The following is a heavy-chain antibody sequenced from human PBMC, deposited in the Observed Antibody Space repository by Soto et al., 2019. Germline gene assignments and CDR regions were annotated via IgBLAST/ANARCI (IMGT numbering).Heavy chain of an antibody. J-gene: IGHJ2*01. V-gene: IGHV4-59*01. CDR2: IYYSGST. D-gene: IGHD6-13*01. Sequence: SETLSLTCTVSGGSISSYYWSWIRQPPGKGLEWIGYIYYSGSTNYNPSLKSRVTISVDTSKNQFSLKLSSVTAADTAVYYCARFLIADTYYWYFDLWGRGTLVTVSS. CDR1: GGSISSYY. CDR3: ARFLIADTYYWYFDL.